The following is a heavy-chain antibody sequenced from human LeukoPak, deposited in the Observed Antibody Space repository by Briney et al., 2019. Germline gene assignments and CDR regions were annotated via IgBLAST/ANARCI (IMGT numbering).Heavy chain of an antibody. CDR2: ISGDGGST. CDR3: AKAPAYQLLPFDY. Sequence: GGSLRLSCTASGFTFSSYSMNWVRQAPGKGLEWVSLISGDGGSTYYADSVKGRFTISRDNSKNSLYLQMNSLRTEDTALYYCAKAPAYQLLPFDYWGQGTLVTVSS. CDR1: GFTFSSYS. J-gene: IGHJ4*02. D-gene: IGHD2-2*01. V-gene: IGHV3-43*02.